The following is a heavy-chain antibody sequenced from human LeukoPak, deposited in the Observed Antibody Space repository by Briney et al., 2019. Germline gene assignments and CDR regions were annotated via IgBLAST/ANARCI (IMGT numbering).Heavy chain of an antibody. CDR3: ARVLYSSGWYFDY. D-gene: IGHD6-19*01. V-gene: IGHV1-69*05. J-gene: IGHJ4*02. CDR2: IIPIFGTA. Sequence: GASVKVSCKASGGTFISYAISWVRQAPGQGLEWMGGIIPIFGTANYAQKFQGRVTITTDEPTSTAYMELSSLRSEDTAVYYCARVLYSSGWYFDYWGQGTLVTVSS. CDR1: GGTFISYA.